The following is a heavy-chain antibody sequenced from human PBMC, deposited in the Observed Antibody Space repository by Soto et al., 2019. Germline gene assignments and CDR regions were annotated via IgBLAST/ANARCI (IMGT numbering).Heavy chain of an antibody. V-gene: IGHV4-4*02. CDR3: ARFGLQLWWHFDY. CDR2: IYHSGST. Sequence: SETLSLTCAVSGGSISSSNWWSCVRQPPGKGLEWIGEIYHSGSTNYNPSLKSRVTVSVDKSKNQFSLKLSSVTAADTAVYYCARFGLQLWWHFDYWGQGTLVTVSS. J-gene: IGHJ4*02. D-gene: IGHD5-18*01. CDR1: GGSISSSNW.